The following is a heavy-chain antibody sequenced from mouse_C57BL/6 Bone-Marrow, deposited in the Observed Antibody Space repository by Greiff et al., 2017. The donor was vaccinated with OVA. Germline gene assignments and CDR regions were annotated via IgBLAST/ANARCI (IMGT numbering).Heavy chain of an antibody. V-gene: IGHV1-63*01. CDR1: GYTFTNYW. CDR3: ARAGWDWYFDV. CDR2: IYPGGGYT. J-gene: IGHJ1*03. D-gene: IGHD3-1*01. Sequence: QVQLQQSGAELVRPGTSVKMSCKASGYTFTNYWIGWAKQRPGHGLEWIGDIYPGGGYTNYNEKFKGKATLTADKSSSTAYMQFSSLTSEDSAIYYCARAGWDWYFDVWGTGTTVTVSS.